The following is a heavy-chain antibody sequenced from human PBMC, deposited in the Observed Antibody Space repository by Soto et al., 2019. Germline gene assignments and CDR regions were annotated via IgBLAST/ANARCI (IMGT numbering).Heavy chain of an antibody. CDR2: ISWNSGSI. J-gene: IGHJ4*02. Sequence: GGSLRLSCAASGFTFDDYAMHWVRQAPGKGLEWVSGISWNSGSIGYADSVKGRFTISRDNAKNSLYLQMNSLRAEDTALYYCAKGPTYYDFWSGYYTIDYWGQGTLVTVSS. V-gene: IGHV3-9*01. D-gene: IGHD3-3*01. CDR1: GFTFDDYA. CDR3: AKGPTYYDFWSGYYTIDY.